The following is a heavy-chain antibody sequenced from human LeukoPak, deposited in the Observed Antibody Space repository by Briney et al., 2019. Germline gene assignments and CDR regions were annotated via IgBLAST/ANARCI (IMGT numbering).Heavy chain of an antibody. J-gene: IGHJ3*02. CDR3: ARDEFSSSTLDAFDI. Sequence: ASVKVSCKASGYTFTSYGISWVRQAPGQGLEWMGWISAYNGNTNYAQKLQGRVTMTTDTSTSTAYMELRSLRSDDTAVYYCARDEFSSSTLDAFDIWGQGTMVTVSS. D-gene: IGHD6-6*01. CDR2: ISAYNGNT. CDR1: GYTFTSYG. V-gene: IGHV1-18*01.